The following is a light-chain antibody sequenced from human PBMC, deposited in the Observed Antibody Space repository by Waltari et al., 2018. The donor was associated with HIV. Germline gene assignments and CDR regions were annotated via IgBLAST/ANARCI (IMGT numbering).Light chain of an antibody. CDR2: DAS. J-gene: IGKJ4*01. Sequence: EIILTQSPATLSVSPGERATLSCRATQSASINLAWYQQKPGQAPRLVIYDASTRATGIPARFSGSGSGTEFTLTISSLQSEDFAVYYCQQYNDWPPITFGGGTRVEIK. V-gene: IGKV3-15*01. CDR3: QQYNDWPPIT. CDR1: QSASIN.